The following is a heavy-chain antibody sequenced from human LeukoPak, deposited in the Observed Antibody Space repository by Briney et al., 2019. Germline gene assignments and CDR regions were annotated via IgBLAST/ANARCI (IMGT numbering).Heavy chain of an antibody. CDR3: ARKWNGGFDI. J-gene: IGHJ3*02. D-gene: IGHD1-1*01. Sequence: GGSLRLSCTGSGFTFSNYAMSWVRQAPGKGLEWVSDQSDTGAYTNYVGSAKGRFTISRDNSKNTLWLQMNSLRAEDTAVYYCARKWNGGFDIWSQGTMVTVSS. CDR2: QSDTGAYT. V-gene: IGHV3-23*01. CDR1: GFTFSNYA.